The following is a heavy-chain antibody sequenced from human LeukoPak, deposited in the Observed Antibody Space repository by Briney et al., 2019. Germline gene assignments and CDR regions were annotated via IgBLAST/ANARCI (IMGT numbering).Heavy chain of an antibody. Sequence: ASVKVSCKASGYTFTSYYMHWVRQAPGQGLEWMGIINPSGGSTSYAQKFQGRVTMTRDTSISTAYMELSRLRSDDTAVYYCASLGDYDSGSPTGQTDYWGQGTLVTVSS. D-gene: IGHD3-10*01. CDR2: INPSGGST. CDR1: GYTFTSYY. CDR3: ASLGDYDSGSPTGQTDY. J-gene: IGHJ4*02. V-gene: IGHV1-46*01.